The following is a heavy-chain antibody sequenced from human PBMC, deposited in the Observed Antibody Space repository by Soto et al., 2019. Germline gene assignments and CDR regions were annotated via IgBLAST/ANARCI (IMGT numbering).Heavy chain of an antibody. CDR1: GYTFTNYG. V-gene: IGHV1-18*01. CDR3: ARDQYCSRTRCFNWFDP. CDR2: ISAYNGNT. J-gene: IGHJ5*02. Sequence: QVQLVQSGAEVKKPGASVKVSCKASGYTFTNYGISWVRQAPGQGLEWMGWISAYNGNTNYAQNVQGRVTMTTDTSTSTAYMELRSLKSDDTAVYYCARDQYCSRTRCFNWFDPWGQGTLVTVSS. D-gene: IGHD2-2*01.